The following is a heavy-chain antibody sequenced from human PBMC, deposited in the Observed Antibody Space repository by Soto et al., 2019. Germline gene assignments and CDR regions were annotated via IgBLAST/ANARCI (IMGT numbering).Heavy chain of an antibody. V-gene: IGHV3-48*03. J-gene: IGHJ4*02. CDR3: ARDTNIAAAPLDY. Sequence: EVQLVESGGGLVQPGGSLRLSCAASGFTFSSYEMNWVRQAPGKGLEWVSYMSSSGSAIYYADSVKGRFTISRDNAKNPLHLQMNSLRAEDTAVYYCARDTNIAAAPLDYWGQGTLVTVSS. CDR2: MSSSGSAI. CDR1: GFTFSSYE. D-gene: IGHD6-13*01.